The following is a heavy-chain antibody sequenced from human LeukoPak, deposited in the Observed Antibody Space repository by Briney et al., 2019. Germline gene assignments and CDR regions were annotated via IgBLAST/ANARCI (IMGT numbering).Heavy chain of an antibody. V-gene: IGHV3-74*01. CDR2: VNGDGSST. J-gene: IGHJ4*02. Sequence: GGSLRLSCTASGFTFSTYWMHWVRQASGKGLMWVSRVNGDGSSTVYADSVKGRFTISRDNAKNTLYLQMNSLRAEDTAVYYWTRDLSPAHFWGQGTLVTVSS. D-gene: IGHD2/OR15-2a*01. CDR3: TRDLSPAHF. CDR1: GFTFSTYW.